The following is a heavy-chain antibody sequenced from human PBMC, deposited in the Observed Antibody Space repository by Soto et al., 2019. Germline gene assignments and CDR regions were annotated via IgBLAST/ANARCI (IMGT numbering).Heavy chain of an antibody. CDR1: GFTFGDYA. CDR3: AKDADIRGLIPYYLDY. V-gene: IGHV3-9*01. J-gene: IGHJ4*02. Sequence: EVQLVESGGGLVQPVRSLRLSCAASGFTFGDYAMHWVRQAPGKGLEWVSSISWNSDNIDYADSVKGRFTISRDNAKNSLFLQMNSLRAEDTALYYCAKDADIRGLIPYYLDYWGQGTPVTVSS. CDR2: ISWNSDNI. D-gene: IGHD3-10*01.